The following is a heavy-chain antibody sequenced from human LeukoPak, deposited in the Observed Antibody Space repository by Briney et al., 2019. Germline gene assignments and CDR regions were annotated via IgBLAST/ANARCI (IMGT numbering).Heavy chain of an antibody. CDR2: ISYDGSNK. CDR3: AKEVEDIVVVPAPGELYYYYYGMDV. V-gene: IGHV3-30*18. Sequence: PGGSLRLSCAASGFTFSSYGMHWVRQAPGKGLEWVAVISYDGSNKYYADSVKGRFTISRDNSKNTLYLQMNSLRAEDTAVYYCAKEVEDIVVVPAPGELYYYYYGMDVWGKGTTVTVSS. CDR1: GFTFSSYG. J-gene: IGHJ6*04. D-gene: IGHD2-2*01.